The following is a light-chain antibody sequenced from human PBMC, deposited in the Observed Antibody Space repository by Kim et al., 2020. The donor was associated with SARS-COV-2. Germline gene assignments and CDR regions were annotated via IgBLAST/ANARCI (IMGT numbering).Light chain of an antibody. V-gene: IGKV3-20*01. CDR3: QQYGSSPPT. CDR2: GAS. J-gene: IGKJ2*01. CDR1: QSVSSSY. Sequence: EIVLTQSPGTLSLSPGVRATLSCRASQSVSSSYLAWYQQKPGQAPRLLIYGASSRATGIPDRFSGSGSGTDFTLTISRLEPEDFAVYYCQQYGSSPPTFGQGTKLEI.